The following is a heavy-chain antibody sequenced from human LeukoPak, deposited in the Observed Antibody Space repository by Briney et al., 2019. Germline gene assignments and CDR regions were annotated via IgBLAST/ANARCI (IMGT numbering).Heavy chain of an antibody. CDR1: AFTFSNYA. Sequence: GGSLRLSCAASAFTFSNYAMSWVRQAPGKGLEWVSLMSGSSTYYADSVRGRFTISRDNSKDTLYLQMNSLRAEDTAVYYCAKMGRMRRSDAFGIWGQGTMVTVSS. J-gene: IGHJ3*02. V-gene: IGHV3-23*01. CDR3: AKMGRMRRSDAFGI. CDR2: MSGSST.